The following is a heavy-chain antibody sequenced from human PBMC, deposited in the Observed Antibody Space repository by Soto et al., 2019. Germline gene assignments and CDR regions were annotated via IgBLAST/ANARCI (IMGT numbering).Heavy chain of an antibody. CDR3: AKGGRQWLVTSDFNY. J-gene: IGHJ4*02. V-gene: IGHV3-30*18. CDR1: GFTFSDYA. Sequence: VQLVESGGGVVQPGRSLRLSCAASGFTFSDYAMHWVRQAPGKGLEWVAVVSHDGRNTHYADSVKGRFTISRDSSKNTVCLEMTRLGAEDTAVYYCAKGGRQWLVTSDFNYCGQGALVTVSS. D-gene: IGHD6-19*01. CDR2: VSHDGRNT.